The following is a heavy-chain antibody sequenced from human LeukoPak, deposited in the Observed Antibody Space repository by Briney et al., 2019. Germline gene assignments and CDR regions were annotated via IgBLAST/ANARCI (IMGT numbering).Heavy chain of an antibody. Sequence: SETLSLTCAVYGGSFSGYYWSWIRQHPGKGLEWIGYIYYSGSTYYNPSLKSRVTISVDTSKNQFSLKLSSVTAADTAVYYCARGPWYYYDSSGYYYYYGMDVWGQGTTVTVSS. J-gene: IGHJ6*02. CDR2: IYYSGST. CDR1: GGSFSGYY. D-gene: IGHD3-22*01. V-gene: IGHV4-31*11. CDR3: ARGPWYYYDSSGYYYYYGMDV.